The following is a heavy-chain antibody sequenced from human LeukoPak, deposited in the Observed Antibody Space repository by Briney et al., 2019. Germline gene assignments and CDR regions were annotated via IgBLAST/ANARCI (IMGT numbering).Heavy chain of an antibody. CDR2: INNSGNTI. CDR1: GFPFSSYE. V-gene: IGHV3-48*03. J-gene: IGHJ4*02. CDR3: ARDDTVTRVPFDY. Sequence: GGSLRLSCIVSGFPFSSYEMNWVRQAPGKGLEWVSYINNSGNTIYYADSVKGRFTISRDNAKNSLHLQMNSLRVDDTAVYYCARDDTVTRVPFDYWGQGTLVTVSS. D-gene: IGHD4-17*01.